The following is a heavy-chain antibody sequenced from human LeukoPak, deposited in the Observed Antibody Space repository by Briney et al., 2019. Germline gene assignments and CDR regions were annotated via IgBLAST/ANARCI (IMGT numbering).Heavy chain of an antibody. D-gene: IGHD3-10*01. CDR1: GFTFRSYS. J-gene: IGHJ6*03. CDR3: ARDAGGYYYMDV. V-gene: IGHV3-21*01. CDR2: ISSSSSYI. Sequence: GGSLRLSCAASGFTFRSYSMNWLREAPGKGLEGVSSISSSSSYIYYADSVKGRFTISRDNAKNSLYLQMNSLRAEDTAVYYCARDAGGYYYMDVWGKGTTVTVSS.